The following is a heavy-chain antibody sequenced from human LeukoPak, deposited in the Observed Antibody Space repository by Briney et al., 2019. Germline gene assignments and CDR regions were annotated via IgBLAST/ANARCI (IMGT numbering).Heavy chain of an antibody. J-gene: IGHJ4*02. V-gene: IGHV1-2*02. CDR3: ARVWGATRPYSSSWSPLDY. D-gene: IGHD6-13*01. CDR1: GGTFSSYA. CDR2: INPNSGGT. Sequence: GASVKVSCKASGGTFSSYAISWVRQAPGQGLEWMGWINPNSGGTNPNSGAIKYAQKFQYRVALTRDTSITTAYMELSRLTSDDTAVYYCARVWGATRPYSSSWSPLDYWGQGTLVTVSS.